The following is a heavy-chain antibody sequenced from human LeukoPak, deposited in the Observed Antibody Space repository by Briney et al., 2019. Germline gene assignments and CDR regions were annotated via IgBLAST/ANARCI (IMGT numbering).Heavy chain of an antibody. D-gene: IGHD1-14*01. J-gene: IGHJ4*02. CDR3: ARSRTSMPASKYYFDY. Sequence: GSLRFSCAASEFTVSSNYMSWVRQAPGKGLEWASVIYSGGSTYYADSVKGRFTISRDNSKNTLYLQMNSLRAEDTAVYYCARSRTSMPASKYYFDYWGQGTLVTVSS. CDR2: IYSGGST. CDR1: EFTVSSNY. V-gene: IGHV3-66*01.